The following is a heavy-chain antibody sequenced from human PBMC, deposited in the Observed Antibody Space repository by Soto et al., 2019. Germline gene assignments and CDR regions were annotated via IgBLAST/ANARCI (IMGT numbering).Heavy chain of an antibody. CDR2: ISGSGGST. CDR3: AKLSRGVIVQNWFDP. D-gene: IGHD3-16*02. Sequence: EVQLLESGGGLVQPGGSLRLSCAASGFTFSSYAMSWVRQAPGKGLEWVSAISGSGGSTYYADSVKGRFTISRDNPKNTLYLQMNSLRAEDTAVYYCAKLSRGVIVQNWFDPWGQGTLVTVSS. V-gene: IGHV3-23*01. CDR1: GFTFSSYA. J-gene: IGHJ5*02.